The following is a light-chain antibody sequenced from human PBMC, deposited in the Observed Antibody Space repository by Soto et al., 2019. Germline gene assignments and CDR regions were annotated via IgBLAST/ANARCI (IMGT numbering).Light chain of an antibody. J-gene: IGKJ1*01. CDR3: MQSTQWPWM. CDR1: QSLVYSDGFPY. Sequence: DVVMTHSPLSLPVTLGQPAPISCRSSQSLVYSDGFPYLNWFQQRPGQSPRRLIYKVSTRDSVVPDRFSGRGSGTEFTLTISRVEADDVDVCYFMQSTQWPWMFGQGTKLELK. V-gene: IGKV2-30*01. CDR2: KVS.